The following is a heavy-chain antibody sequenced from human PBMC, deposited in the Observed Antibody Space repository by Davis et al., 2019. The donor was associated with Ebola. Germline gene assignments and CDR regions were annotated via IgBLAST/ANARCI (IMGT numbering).Heavy chain of an antibody. J-gene: IGHJ4*02. CDR2: IHHSGST. CDR3: ARGDKVTPVGKRGLRHLDGFDS. V-gene: IGHV4-34*01. CDR1: GESFSAYY. Sequence: PSETLSLTCAVYGESFSAYYWNWIRQSPGKGLEWIGEIHHSGSTYYNPSLKSRVTISVDRSKNQFSLKLSSVTAADTAVYYCARGDKVTPVGKRGLRHLDGFDSWGQGTLVTVSS. D-gene: IGHD6-13*01.